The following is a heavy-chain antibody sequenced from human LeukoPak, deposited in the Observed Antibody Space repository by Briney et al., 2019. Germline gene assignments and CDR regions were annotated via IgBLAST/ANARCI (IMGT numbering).Heavy chain of an antibody. V-gene: IGHV4-34*01. CDR3: ARRLLGYCSGGSCYSGYFQH. CDR2: INHSGST. D-gene: IGHD2-15*01. Sequence: PSETLSLTCAVYGGSFSGYYCSWIRQHPGKGLEWIGEINHSGSTNSNPSLKSRVTISVDTSKNQFSLKLSSVTAADTAIYYCARRLLGYCSGGSCYSGYFQHWGQGTLVTVSS. CDR1: GGSFSGYY. J-gene: IGHJ1*01.